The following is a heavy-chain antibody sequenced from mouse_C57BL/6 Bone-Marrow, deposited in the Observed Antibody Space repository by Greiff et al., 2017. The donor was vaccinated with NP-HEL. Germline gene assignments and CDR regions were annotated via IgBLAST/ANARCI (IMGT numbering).Heavy chain of an antibody. Sequence: EVQLQQSGPELVKPGASVKISCKASGYTFTDYYMNWVKQSHGKSLEWIGDINPNNGGTSYNQKFKGKATLTVDKSSSTAYMELRSLTSEDSAVYYCARRYGPGGQGTLVTVSA. CDR3: ARRYGP. CDR1: GYTFTDYY. D-gene: IGHD2-10*02. CDR2: INPNNGGT. J-gene: IGHJ3*01. V-gene: IGHV1-26*01.